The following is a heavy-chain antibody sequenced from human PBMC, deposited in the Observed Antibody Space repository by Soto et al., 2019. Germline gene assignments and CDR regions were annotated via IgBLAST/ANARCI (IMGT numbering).Heavy chain of an antibody. V-gene: IGHV4-4*02. J-gene: IGHJ4*02. D-gene: IGHD1-26*01. Sequence: PSETLSLTCTVSGGSISSTKWWSWVRPPPGKGLEWIGDIYYSGSTNYNPSLKSRVTVSVDTSKNQFSLNLSSVTAADTAVYYCARHGAKIMGATRFDYWGQGTLVTVSS. CDR3: ARHGAKIMGATRFDY. CDR1: GGSISSTKW. CDR2: IYYSGST.